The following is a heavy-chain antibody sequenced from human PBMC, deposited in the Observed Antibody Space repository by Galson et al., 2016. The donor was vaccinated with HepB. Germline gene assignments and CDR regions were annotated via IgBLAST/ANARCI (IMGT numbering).Heavy chain of an antibody. CDR3: AKGRVPLAVAGALDF. Sequence: SLRLSCAASGFSFSGYAMTWVRQAPGKGLEWVSGISANGASTYYAEFVKGRFAISRDNSKNTLNLQMNSLRGEDTAVYYCAKGRVPLAVAGALDFWGQGTLLTVSS. CDR1: GFSFSGYA. J-gene: IGHJ4*02. D-gene: IGHD6-19*01. V-gene: IGHV3-23*01. CDR2: ISANGAST.